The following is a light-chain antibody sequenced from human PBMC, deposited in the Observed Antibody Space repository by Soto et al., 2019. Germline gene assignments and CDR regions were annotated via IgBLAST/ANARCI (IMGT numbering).Light chain of an antibody. CDR2: AAS. Sequence: DIQMTQSPSSLSASVGDRVTITCRASQSISSYLNWYQQKPGKAPKLLIYAASSLQSGVPSRFSGSGSWTDFTLTISSLQPEDFATYYCQQSYSTLMYTFGLGTKLEIK. CDR1: QSISSY. J-gene: IGKJ2*01. V-gene: IGKV1-39*01. CDR3: QQSYSTLMYT.